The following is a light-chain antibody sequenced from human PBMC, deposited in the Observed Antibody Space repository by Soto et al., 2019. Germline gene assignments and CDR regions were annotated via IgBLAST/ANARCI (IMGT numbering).Light chain of an antibody. J-gene: IGKJ5*01. V-gene: IGKV4-1*01. CDR1: QRVLYSSNNKNY. Sequence: DIVMTQSPDSLAVPLGERATINCKSSQRVLYSSNNKNYLAWYQQKSGQPPKLIIYWASTRESGVPDRFSGSGSATDFTLTISSLQAEDLAVYYCQQYYSTPINFGQGTRLEIK. CDR3: QQYYSTPIN. CDR2: WAS.